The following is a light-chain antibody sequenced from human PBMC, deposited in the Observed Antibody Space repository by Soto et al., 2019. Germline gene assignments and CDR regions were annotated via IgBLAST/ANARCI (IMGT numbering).Light chain of an antibody. J-gene: IGKJ2*01. V-gene: IGKV3-20*01. Sequence: EIVLTQSPGTLSLSPGERATLSCRASQSVSSSYLAWYQQKPGQAPRLLIYCASSRATGIPDRFSGSGSGTDFNLTISRLEPEDFAVYYCQQYGSSSYTFGQGTKLEIK. CDR3: QQYGSSSYT. CDR1: QSVSSSY. CDR2: CAS.